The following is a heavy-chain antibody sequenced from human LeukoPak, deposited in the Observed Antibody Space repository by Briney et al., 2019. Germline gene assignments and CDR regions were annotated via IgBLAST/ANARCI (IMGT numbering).Heavy chain of an antibody. D-gene: IGHD1-26*01. Sequence: SETLSLTCSVSGGSISSGSYYWSWIRQPAGKGLEWIGRIYTGGSPNYNPSLKSRATILVDTSKKQFSLKLSSVTAADTAVYFCARARRGTGSHFGHFDYWGQGNLVTVSS. CDR1: GGSISSGSYY. CDR2: IYTGGSP. CDR3: ARARRGTGSHFGHFDY. J-gene: IGHJ4*02. V-gene: IGHV4-61*02.